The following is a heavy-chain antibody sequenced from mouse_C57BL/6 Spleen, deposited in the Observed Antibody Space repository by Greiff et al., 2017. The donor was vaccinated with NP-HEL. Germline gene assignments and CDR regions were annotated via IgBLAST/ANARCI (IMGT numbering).Heavy chain of an antibody. V-gene: IGHV1-59*01. CDR1: GYTFTSYW. D-gene: IGHD4-1*01. CDR3: ANWGSSAY. J-gene: IGHJ3*01. Sequence: VQLQQPGAELVRPGTSVKLSCKASGYTFTSYWMHWVKQRPGQGLEWIGVIDPSDSYTNYNQKFKGKATLTVDTSSSTAYMQLRSLTSEDSAVYYCANWGSSAYWGQGTLVTVSA. CDR2: IDPSDSYT.